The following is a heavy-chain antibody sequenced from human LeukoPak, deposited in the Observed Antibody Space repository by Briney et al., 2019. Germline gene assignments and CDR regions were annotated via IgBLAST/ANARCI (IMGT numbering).Heavy chain of an antibody. Sequence: GASVKVSCKASGGTFSGYAISWVRQAPGQGLEWMGGIIPIFGTANYAQKFQGRVTMTRDMSTSTVYMELSSLRSEDTAVYYCARDGCSGGSCYNHWGQGTLVTVSS. J-gene: IGHJ5*02. CDR2: IIPIFGTA. V-gene: IGHV1-69*05. CDR1: GGTFSGYA. D-gene: IGHD2-15*01. CDR3: ARDGCSGGSCYNH.